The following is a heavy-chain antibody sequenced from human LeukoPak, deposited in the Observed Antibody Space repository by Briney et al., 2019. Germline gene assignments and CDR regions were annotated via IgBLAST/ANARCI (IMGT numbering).Heavy chain of an antibody. D-gene: IGHD2-21*02. CDR2: IIPILGIA. J-gene: IGHJ3*02. CDR3: ARDRDRVVVTAIRSAFDI. V-gene: IGHV1-69*04. Sequence: ASVKVSCKASGYTFSSYAISWVRQAPGQGLEWMGRIIPILGIANYAQKFQGRVTITADKSTSTAYMELSSLRSEDTAVYYCARDRDRVVVTAIRSAFDIWGQGTMVTVSS. CDR1: GYTFSSYA.